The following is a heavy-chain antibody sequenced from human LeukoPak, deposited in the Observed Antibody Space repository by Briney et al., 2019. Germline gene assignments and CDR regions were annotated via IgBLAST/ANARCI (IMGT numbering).Heavy chain of an antibody. Sequence: ASVKVSCKAPGNSFTHYYLHWVRQAPGQGLEWVGWIDPNSGGTTYAQKFQGRVTMTRDTSISTAYMELSSLKSDDTAIYYCARPTVTAGWYFDLWGRGTLVTVST. CDR1: GNSFTHYY. CDR3: ARPTVTAGWYFDL. V-gene: IGHV1-2*02. D-gene: IGHD4-17*01. J-gene: IGHJ2*01. CDR2: IDPNSGGT.